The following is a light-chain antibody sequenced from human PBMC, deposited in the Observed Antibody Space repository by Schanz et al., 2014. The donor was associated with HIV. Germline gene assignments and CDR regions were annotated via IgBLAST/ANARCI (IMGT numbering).Light chain of an antibody. CDR3: ATWDDSLEGWV. CDR2: RNN. J-gene: IGLJ3*02. V-gene: IGLV1-47*01. Sequence: QSVLTQPPSASGTPGQRVTISCSGSSSNIGSNYVFWYQQLPGTAPNLLISRNNQRPSGVPDRFSGSQSGTSASLAISGLQSEDESDFFCATWDDSLEGWVFGGGTKLTAL. CDR1: SSNIGSNY.